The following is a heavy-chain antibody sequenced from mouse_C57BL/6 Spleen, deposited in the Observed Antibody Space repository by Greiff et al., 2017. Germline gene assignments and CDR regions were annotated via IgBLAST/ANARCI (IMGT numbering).Heavy chain of an antibody. D-gene: IGHD1-1*01. CDR2: ISYDGSN. CDR3: ASRYYSV. Sequence: EVKLQESGPGLVKPSQSLSLTCSVTGYSITSGYYWNWIRQFPGNKLEWMGYISYDGSNNYNPSLKNRISITRDTSKNQFFLKLNSVTTEDTATYYCASRYYSVWGTGTTVTVSS. CDR1: GYSITSGYY. J-gene: IGHJ1*03. V-gene: IGHV3-6*01.